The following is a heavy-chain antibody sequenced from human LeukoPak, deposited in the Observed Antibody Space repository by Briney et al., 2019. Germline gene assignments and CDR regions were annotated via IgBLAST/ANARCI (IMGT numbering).Heavy chain of an antibody. Sequence: SGGSLRLSCAASGFTVSSNYMSWARQAPGKGLEWVGRIKSKTDGGTTDYAAPVKGRFTISRDDSKNTLYLQMNSLKTEDTAVYYCTTLLDYWGQGTLVTVSS. V-gene: IGHV3-15*01. CDR1: GFTVSSNY. CDR2: IKSKTDGGTT. CDR3: TTLLDY. J-gene: IGHJ4*02.